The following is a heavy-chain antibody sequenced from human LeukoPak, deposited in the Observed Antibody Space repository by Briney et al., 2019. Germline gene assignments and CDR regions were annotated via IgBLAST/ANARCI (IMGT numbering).Heavy chain of an antibody. CDR1: GFTFSSYG. CDR2: IAHDGSNE. V-gene: IGHV3-30*18. Sequence: GGSLRLSCAASGFTFSSYGMHWVRRAPGKGLEWVAAIAHDGSNENDADSVKGRFTISRDNSKNTLYLQMNSLRAEDTAFYYCAKGGRAAADRNFDLWGRGTLVTVSS. J-gene: IGHJ2*01. D-gene: IGHD6-13*01. CDR3: AKGGRAAADRNFDL.